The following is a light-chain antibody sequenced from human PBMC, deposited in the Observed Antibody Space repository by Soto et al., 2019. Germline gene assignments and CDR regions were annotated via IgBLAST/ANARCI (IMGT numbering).Light chain of an antibody. CDR3: QQTYSNLWT. CDR2: AAS. V-gene: IGKV1-39*01. CDR1: QTVSRY. J-gene: IGKJ1*01. Sequence: DIQLTQSPSSLSTSVGDTVTITCRASQTVSRYLNWYQQKSGTAPKLLIYAASTLHTGVPSRFRGRGSGTDFTLTINNLQREDFADYFCQQTYSNLWTVGQGTKVDSK.